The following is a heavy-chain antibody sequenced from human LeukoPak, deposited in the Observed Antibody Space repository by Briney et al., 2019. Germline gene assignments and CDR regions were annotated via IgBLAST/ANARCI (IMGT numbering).Heavy chain of an antibody. V-gene: IGHV3-15*01. CDR1: GFTFSNAW. CDR3: TTVSSSWSTHPFDY. Sequence: GGSLRLSCAASGFTFSNAWMSWVSQAPGKGLEWVGRIKSKTDGGTTDYAAPVKGRFTISRDDSKNTLYLQMNSLKTEDTAVYYCTTVSSSWSTHPFDYWGQGTLVTVSS. D-gene: IGHD6-13*01. CDR2: IKSKTDGGTT. J-gene: IGHJ4*02.